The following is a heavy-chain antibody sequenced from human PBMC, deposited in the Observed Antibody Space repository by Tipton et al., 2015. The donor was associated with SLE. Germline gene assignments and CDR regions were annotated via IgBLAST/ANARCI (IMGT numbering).Heavy chain of an antibody. J-gene: IGHJ4*02. CDR1: GYSFTSYW. Sequence: QLMQSGAEVKKPGESLKISCKGSGYSFTSYWIVWVRQTPGKGLEWMGIIYPGDSDTTYSPSFQGQVTISADKSISTAYLQWSSLKASDTAMYYCARSEGYCSSFSCLTRRLYFDFWGQGTLVTVSS. D-gene: IGHD2-2*01. CDR3: ARSEGYCSSFSCLTRRLYFDF. V-gene: IGHV5-51*03. CDR2: IYPGDSDT.